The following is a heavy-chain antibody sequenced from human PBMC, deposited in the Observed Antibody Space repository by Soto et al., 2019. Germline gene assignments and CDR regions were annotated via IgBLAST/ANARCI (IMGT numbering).Heavy chain of an antibody. CDR3: TVVGATSDGFRY. J-gene: IGHJ4*02. D-gene: IGHD1-26*01. CDR1: GFTFSVSA. V-gene: IGHV3-73*02. CDR2: IRSTAQNSAP. Sequence: EVQLVESGGGLAQPGGSRKLSCAASGFTFSVSAIHWVRQVPGRGRGGVGRIRSTAQNSAPGYVASVRGRFTISRDDSKNTAYLQMNSLKTDDTAVYYCTVVGATSDGFRYWGQGSLVTVSS.